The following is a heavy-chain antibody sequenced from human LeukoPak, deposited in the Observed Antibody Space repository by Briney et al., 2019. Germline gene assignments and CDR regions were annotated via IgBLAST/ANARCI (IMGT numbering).Heavy chain of an antibody. V-gene: IGHV4-34*01. CDR3: ARYGITIVRGGKYYFDS. J-gene: IGHJ4*02. D-gene: IGHD3-10*01. CDR2: INHSGST. Sequence: SETLSLTCAVYGGSFSGYYWSWIRQPPGKGLEWIGEINHSGSTNYNPSLKSRVTISVDTSKNQFSLRLSSVTAADTAVYYCARYGITIVRGGKYYFDSWGQGTLVTVSS. CDR1: GGSFSGYY.